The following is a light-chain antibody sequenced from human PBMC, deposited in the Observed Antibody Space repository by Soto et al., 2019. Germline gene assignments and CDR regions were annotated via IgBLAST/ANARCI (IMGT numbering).Light chain of an antibody. J-gene: IGKJ5*01. V-gene: IGKV3-11*01. CDR3: QKRSNWPPN. CDR1: PSVTNY. Sequence: EIVLTHSPATLSFSPVEIATLSCMASPSVTNYLAWYQQKPGQAPRLLIYGAFNRATGIPARFSGSGSGTDFTLTISSLEPEDFAVYYCQKRSNWPPNFGQGTRRAIK. CDR2: GAF.